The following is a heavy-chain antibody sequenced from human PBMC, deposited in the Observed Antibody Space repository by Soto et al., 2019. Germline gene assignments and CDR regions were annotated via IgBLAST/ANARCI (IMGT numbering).Heavy chain of an antibody. V-gene: IGHV1-3*01. CDR2: INAGNGNT. CDR1: GYTCSSYA. J-gene: IGHJ4*02. Sequence: ASVKVSCKASGYTCSSYAMHWVLQAPGQRLEWMGWINAGNGNTRYSQRFQGRVTITRDTSANTAYMELSSLRSEDTAVYYCARDYERTPGIYWGQGTLVTVSS. CDR3: ARDYERTPGIY. D-gene: IGHD1-1*01.